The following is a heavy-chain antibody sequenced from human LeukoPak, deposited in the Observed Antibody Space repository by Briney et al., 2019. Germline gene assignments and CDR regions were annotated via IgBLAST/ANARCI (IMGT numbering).Heavy chain of an antibody. CDR2: IYYSGST. CDR3: ARVLRVGASIDY. D-gene: IGHD1-26*01. CDR1: GGSISSGGYY. J-gene: IGHJ4*02. Sequence: SQTLSLTCTVSGGSISSGGYYWRWIRQHPGKGLEWIGYIYYSGSTNYNPSLKSRGTISIDTSENQFSLKLSSVTAADAAVYYCARVLRVGASIDYWGQGALVTVSS. V-gene: IGHV4-31*03.